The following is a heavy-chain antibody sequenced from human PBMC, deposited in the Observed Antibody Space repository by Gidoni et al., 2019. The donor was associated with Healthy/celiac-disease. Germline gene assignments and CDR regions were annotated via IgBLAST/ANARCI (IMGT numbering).Heavy chain of an antibody. CDR2: INHSGST. D-gene: IGHD2-2*02. Sequence: QVQLQQWGAGLLKPSETLSLTCAVYGGSFSGYYWSWIRQPPGKGLEWIGEINHSGSTNYNPSLKSRVTISVDTSKNQFSLKLSSVTAADTAVYYCARGGRYCSSTSCYMSRGHSWFDPWGQGTLVTVSS. J-gene: IGHJ5*02. V-gene: IGHV4-34*01. CDR3: ARGGRYCSSTSCYMSRGHSWFDP. CDR1: GGSFSGYY.